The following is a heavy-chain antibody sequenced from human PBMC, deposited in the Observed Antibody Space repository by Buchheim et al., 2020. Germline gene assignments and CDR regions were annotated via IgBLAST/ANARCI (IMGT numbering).Heavy chain of an antibody. V-gene: IGHV4-34*01. J-gene: IGHJ6*02. CDR2: INHRGST. CDR3: ARLNMNCSSTSCYVRSYYYYGMDV. D-gene: IGHD2-2*01. Sequence: QVQLQQWGAGLLKPSETLSLTCAVYGGSFSGYYWSWIRQPPGKGLEWIGEINHRGSTNYNPSLKSRVTISVDTSKNQFSLKLSSVTAADTAVYYCARLNMNCSSTSCYVRSYYYYGMDVWGQGTT. CDR1: GGSFSGYY.